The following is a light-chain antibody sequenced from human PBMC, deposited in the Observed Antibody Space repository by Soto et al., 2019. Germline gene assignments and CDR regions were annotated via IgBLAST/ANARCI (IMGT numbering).Light chain of an antibody. CDR1: SSGCGEYKY. Sequence: QSALTQPASVSGSPGQSITISCTESSSGCGEYKYASWYQQHPGTAPKLIIYDVSNRTSGVSNRFSGSKSGSTASLTISGLQAEDEADYYCSSYTSTTALYVFGAGTKLTVL. CDR3: SSYTSTTALYV. CDR2: DVS. J-gene: IGLJ1*01. V-gene: IGLV2-14*03.